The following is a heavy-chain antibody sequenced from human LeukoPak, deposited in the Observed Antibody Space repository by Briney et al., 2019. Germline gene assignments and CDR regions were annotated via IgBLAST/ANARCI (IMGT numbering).Heavy chain of an antibody. CDR2: IIPIFGTA. CDR3: ARDTPWGSSSSGDAFDI. V-gene: IGHV1-69*05. J-gene: IGHJ3*02. Sequence: GASVKVSCKASGGTFSSYAISWVRQAPGQGLEWMGGIIPIFGTANYAQKFQGRVTITTDESTSTAYMELSSLRSEDTAVYYCARDTPWGSSSSGDAFDIWGQGTMVTVSS. CDR1: GGTFSSYA. D-gene: IGHD6-6*01.